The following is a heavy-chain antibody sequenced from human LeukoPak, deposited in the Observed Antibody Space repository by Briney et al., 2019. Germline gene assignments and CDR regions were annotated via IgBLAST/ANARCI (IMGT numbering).Heavy chain of an antibody. Sequence: GGSLRLSCSASGFSVTNGWMSWVRQAPGKGLEWVGRIKDRTDGGTTAYAAPVKGRFTISREDSKNTVYLEMNSLKTEDTAVYFCITATVVWGVSAYWGQGTLVTVSS. V-gene: IGHV3-15*01. D-gene: IGHD3-10*01. CDR2: IKDRTDGGTT. CDR3: ITATVVWGVSAY. CDR1: GFSVTNGW. J-gene: IGHJ4*02.